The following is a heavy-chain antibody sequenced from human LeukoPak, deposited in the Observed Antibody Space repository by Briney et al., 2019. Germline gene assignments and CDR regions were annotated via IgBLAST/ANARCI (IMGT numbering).Heavy chain of an antibody. Sequence: GGSLRLSCAASGFSVTSKYINWVRQAPGKGLEWVLVVESGGDTSYANSVKGRFTVSRDIFQNTLYLQMNSLRAEDTAVYYCAKNIAVAGMDYWGQGTLVTVSS. D-gene: IGHD6-19*01. J-gene: IGHJ4*02. CDR3: AKNIAVAGMDY. CDR2: VESGGDT. V-gene: IGHV3-66*02. CDR1: GFSVTSKY.